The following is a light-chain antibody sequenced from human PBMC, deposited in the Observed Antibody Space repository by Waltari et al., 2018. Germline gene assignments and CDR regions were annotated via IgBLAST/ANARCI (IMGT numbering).Light chain of an antibody. CDR3: QQYGSSPG. J-gene: IGKJ1*01. Sequence: EIVLTQSPGTLSLSPGERATLSFRASQSVSSSYLAWYQQKPGRAPRLLIYGASSRATGIPDRFSCSGSGTDFTLTISRLEPEDCAVYYCQQYGSSPGFGQGTKVEIK. V-gene: IGKV3-20*01. CDR1: QSVSSSY. CDR2: GAS.